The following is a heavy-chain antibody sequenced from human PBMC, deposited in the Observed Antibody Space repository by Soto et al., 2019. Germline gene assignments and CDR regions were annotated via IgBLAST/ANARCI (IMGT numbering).Heavy chain of an antibody. J-gene: IGHJ3*02. CDR3: ADPNYYDSSGQGAFDI. V-gene: IGHV3-30*03. Sequence: GGSLRLSCAASGFTFSSYGMHWVRQAPGKGLEWVAVISYDGSNKYYADSVKGRFTISRDNSKNTLYLQMNSLRAEDTAVYYCADPNYYDSSGQGAFDIWGQGTMVTVS. D-gene: IGHD3-22*01. CDR2: ISYDGSNK. CDR1: GFTFSSYG.